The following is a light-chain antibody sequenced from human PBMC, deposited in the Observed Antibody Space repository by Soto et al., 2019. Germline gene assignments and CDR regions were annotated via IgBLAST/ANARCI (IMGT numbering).Light chain of an antibody. CDR1: SSDVGGYNY. V-gene: IGLV2-11*01. CDR2: GVS. Sequence: QSALTQPRSVSASPGQSVTISCTGTSSDVGGYNYVSWYQHHPGKAPKLMIYGVSKRPSGVPDRFSGSKSGTSASLAISGLQSEDEADYYCAAWDDSLNGVVFGGGTKLTVL. CDR3: AAWDDSLNGVV. J-gene: IGLJ2*01.